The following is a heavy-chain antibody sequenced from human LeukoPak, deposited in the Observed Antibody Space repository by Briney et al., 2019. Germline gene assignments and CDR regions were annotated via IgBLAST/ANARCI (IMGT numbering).Heavy chain of an antibody. CDR2: IIPIFGTA. D-gene: IGHD2-2*01. CDR1: GGTFSSYA. J-gene: IGHJ5*02. V-gene: IGHV1-69*05. CDR3: ARTPPSCPNWFDP. Sequence: SVKVSCKASGGTFSSYAISWVRQAPGQGLEWMGGIIPIFGTANYAQKFQGRVTITTGESTSTAYMELSSLRSEDTAVYYCARTPPSCPNWFDPWGQGTLVTVSS.